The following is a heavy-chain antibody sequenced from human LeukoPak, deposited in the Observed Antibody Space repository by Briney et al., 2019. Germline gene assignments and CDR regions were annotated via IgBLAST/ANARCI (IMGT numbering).Heavy chain of an antibody. CDR3: ARGGSGWENYYFDY. V-gene: IGHV3-23*01. CDR2: ISGSGGST. CDR1: GFTFSSYG. Sequence: GGTLRLSCAASGFTFSSYGMSWVRQAPGKGLEWVSAISGSGGSTYYADSVKGRFTISRENAKNSLYLQMNSLRAGDTAVYYCARGGSGWENYYFDYWGQGTLVTVSS. D-gene: IGHD6-19*01. J-gene: IGHJ4*02.